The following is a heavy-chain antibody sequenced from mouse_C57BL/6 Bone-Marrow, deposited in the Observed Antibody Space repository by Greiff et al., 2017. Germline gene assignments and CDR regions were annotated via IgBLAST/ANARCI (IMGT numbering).Heavy chain of an antibody. CDR2: ISDGGSYT. CDR3: ARDRTMVSYFDY. D-gene: IGHD2-2*01. V-gene: IGHV5-4*01. Sequence: DVMLVESGGGLVKPGGSLKLSCAASGFTFSSYAMSWVRQTPEKRLEWVATISDGGSYTYYPDNVKGRFTISRDNAKNNLYLQMSHLKSEDTAMYYCARDRTMVSYFDYWGQGTTRTVSS. CDR1: GFTFSSYA. J-gene: IGHJ2*01.